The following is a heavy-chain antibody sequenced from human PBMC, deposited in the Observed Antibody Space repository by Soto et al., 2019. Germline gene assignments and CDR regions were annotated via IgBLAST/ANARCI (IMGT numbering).Heavy chain of an antibody. Sequence: SETLSLTCSVSIGSVTSYYWSWIRQPPGKGLEWIGDIYYSGSTNYNPSLKSRVTISVDTSKNQFSLKLSSVTAADTAVYYCARADGGVYYYGMDVWGQGTTVTVSS. V-gene: IGHV4-59*02. CDR1: IGSVTSYY. CDR2: IYYSGST. CDR3: ARADGGVYYYGMDV. J-gene: IGHJ6*02. D-gene: IGHD4-17*01.